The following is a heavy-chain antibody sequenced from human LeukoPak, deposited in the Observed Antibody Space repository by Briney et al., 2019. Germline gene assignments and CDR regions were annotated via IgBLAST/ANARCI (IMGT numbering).Heavy chain of an antibody. D-gene: IGHD2-21*01. CDR2: ISSSSSTI. Sequence: GGSLRLSCAASGFTFSSYSMNWVRQAPGKGLEWVSYISSSSSTIYYADSVKGRFTISRDNAKNSLYLQMNSLRAEDTAVYYCARAFVGPGVIDKAYRGQGTLVTVSS. CDR3: ARAFVGPGVIDKAY. V-gene: IGHV3-48*04. CDR1: GFTFSSYS. J-gene: IGHJ4*02.